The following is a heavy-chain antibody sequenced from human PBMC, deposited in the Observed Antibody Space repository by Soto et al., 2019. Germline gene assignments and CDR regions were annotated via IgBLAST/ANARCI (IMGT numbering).Heavy chain of an antibody. CDR2: INAADGNE. Sequence: QVQLVQSGAEVKKPGASVKVTCKASGYTFTSYAIHWVRQAPGHGLEWMGFINAADGNEKYSQDFQGRVTFHRGTSASAASMELSSLLSADTAIYYWATSSTRDWADYFFGLDVWGQGTTVTVSS. CDR3: ATSSTRDWADYFFGLDV. D-gene: IGHD2-2*01. V-gene: IGHV1-3*01. CDR1: GYTFTSYA. J-gene: IGHJ6*02.